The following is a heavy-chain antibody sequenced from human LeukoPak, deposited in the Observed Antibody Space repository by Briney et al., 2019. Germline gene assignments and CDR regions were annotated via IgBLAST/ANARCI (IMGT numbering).Heavy chain of an antibody. J-gene: IGHJ4*02. CDR3: ARGPDGYILDY. V-gene: IGHV4-59*02. D-gene: IGHD5-24*01. CDR1: GFTVSSIY. CDR2: IYYSGST. Sequence: GSLRLSCATSGFTVSSIYMSWVRQPPGKGLEWIGYIYYSGSTNYNPSLKSRVTISVDTSKNQFSLKLSSVTAADTAVYYCARGPDGYILDYWGQGTLVTVSS.